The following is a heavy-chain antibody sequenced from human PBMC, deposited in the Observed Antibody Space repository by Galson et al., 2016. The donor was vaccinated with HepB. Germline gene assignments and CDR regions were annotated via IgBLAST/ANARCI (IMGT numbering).Heavy chain of an antibody. J-gene: IGHJ3*02. CDR3: ARGAYSSFDI. V-gene: IGHV6-1*01. CDR2: TYRGSN. D-gene: IGHD2-15*01. Sequence: AISGDSVSNNHVAWNWIRQSPSRGLEWLGRTYRGSNQYAASMRGRIATNSDTSTNQFSLQLSSVTPEDTGLYYCARGAYSSFDIWGQGTMVTVSS. CDR1: GDSVSNNHVA.